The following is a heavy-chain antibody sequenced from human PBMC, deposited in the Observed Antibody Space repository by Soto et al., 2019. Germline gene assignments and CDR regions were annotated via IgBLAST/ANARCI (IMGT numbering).Heavy chain of an antibody. Sequence: SETLSLTCTVSGGSVSSGSYYWSWIRQPPGKGLEWIGYIYYSGSTNYNPSLKSRVTISVDTSKNQFSLKLSSVTAADTAVYYCARVERRDIVATIFDYWGQGTRVTFSS. CDR3: ARVERRDIVATIFDY. CDR2: IYYSGST. J-gene: IGHJ4*02. CDR1: GGSVSSGSYY. D-gene: IGHD5-12*01. V-gene: IGHV4-61*01.